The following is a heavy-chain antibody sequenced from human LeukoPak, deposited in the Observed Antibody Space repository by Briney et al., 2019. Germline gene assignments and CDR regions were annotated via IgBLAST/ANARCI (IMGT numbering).Heavy chain of an antibody. V-gene: IGHV4-34*01. CDR3: ARGRDSSSRPYYFDY. Sequence: PSETLSLTCAVYGGSFSGYYWSWIRQPPGKGLEWIGEINHSGSTNYNPSLKSRVTISVDTSKNQFSLKLSSVTAADTAVYYCARGRDSSSRPYYFDYWGQGTLVTVSS. CDR2: INHSGST. CDR1: GGSFSGYY. J-gene: IGHJ4*02. D-gene: IGHD6-13*01.